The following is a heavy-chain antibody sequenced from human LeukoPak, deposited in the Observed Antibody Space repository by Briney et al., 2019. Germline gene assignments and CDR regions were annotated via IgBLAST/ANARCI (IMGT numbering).Heavy chain of an antibody. D-gene: IGHD3-22*01. CDR3: ARVGGGYYDSSGYYLI. Sequence: PSETLSLTCTVSGGSISSYCWSWIRQPPGKGLEWIGYIYYSGSTNYNPSLKSRVTISVDTSKNQFSLKLSSVTAADTAVYYCARVGGGYYDSSGYYLIWGQGTMVTVSS. CDR1: GGSISSYC. CDR2: IYYSGST. J-gene: IGHJ3*02. V-gene: IGHV4-59*01.